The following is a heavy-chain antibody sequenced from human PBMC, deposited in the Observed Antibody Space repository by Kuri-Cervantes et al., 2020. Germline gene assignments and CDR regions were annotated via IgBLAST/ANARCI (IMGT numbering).Heavy chain of an antibody. CDR3: ARGPHPNDILTGYYLDY. Sequence: GGSLRLSCAASGFTFSSYAMSWVRQAPGKGLEWVSAISGSGGSTYYADSVKGRFTISRDNSKNTLYLQMNSLRAEDTAVYYCARGPHPNDILTGYYLDYWGQGTLVTVSS. CDR2: ISGSGGST. D-gene: IGHD3-9*01. CDR1: GFTFSSYA. V-gene: IGHV3-23*01. J-gene: IGHJ4*02.